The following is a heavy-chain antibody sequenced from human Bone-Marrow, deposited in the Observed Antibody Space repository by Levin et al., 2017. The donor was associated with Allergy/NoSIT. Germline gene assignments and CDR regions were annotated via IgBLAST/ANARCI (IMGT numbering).Heavy chain of an antibody. Sequence: ASVKVSCKASGYTFTGYYMHWVRQAPGQGLEWMGRINPNSGGTNYAQKFQGRVTMTRDTSISTAYMELSRLRSDDTAVYYCARGRLDSRGYYYVRYYYYNGMDVWGQGTTVTVSS. CDR1: GYTFTGYY. J-gene: IGHJ6*02. CDR2: INPNSGGT. CDR3: ARGRLDSRGYYYVRYYYYNGMDV. V-gene: IGHV1-2*06. D-gene: IGHD3-22*01.